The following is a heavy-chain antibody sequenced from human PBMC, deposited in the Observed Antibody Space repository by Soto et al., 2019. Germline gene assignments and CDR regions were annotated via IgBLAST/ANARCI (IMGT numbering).Heavy chain of an antibody. CDR3: ARDGIPSSGYYYYFDY. V-gene: IGHV1-69*08. CDR2: IIPILGIA. J-gene: IGHJ4*02. D-gene: IGHD3-22*01. CDR1: GGTFSSYT. Sequence: QVQLVQSGAEVKKPGSSVKVSCKASGGTFSSYTISWVRQAPGQGLEWMGRIIPILGIANYAQKFQGRVTITADKXTXIAYMELSSLRSEDTAVYYCARDGIPSSGYYYYFDYWGQGTLVTVSS.